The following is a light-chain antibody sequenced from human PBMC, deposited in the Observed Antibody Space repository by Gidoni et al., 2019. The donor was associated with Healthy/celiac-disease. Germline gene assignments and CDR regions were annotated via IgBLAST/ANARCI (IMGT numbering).Light chain of an antibody. CDR1: QSISSY. CDR3: QQSYSTPLT. CDR2: AAS. V-gene: IGKV1-39*01. J-gene: IGKJ4*01. Sequence: SSLSASVGDRVAITCRASQSISSYLNWYQQKPGKAPKLLIYAASSLQSGVPSRFSGSGSGTDFTLTISSLQPEDFATYYCQQSYSTPLTFGGGTKVEIK.